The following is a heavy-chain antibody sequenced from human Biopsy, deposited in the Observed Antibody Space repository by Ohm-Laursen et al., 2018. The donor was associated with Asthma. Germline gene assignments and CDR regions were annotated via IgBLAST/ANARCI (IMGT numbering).Heavy chain of an antibody. V-gene: IGHV3-30*18. CDR2: MSFDGRQT. D-gene: IGHD3-3*01. CDR1: GFSFNSYG. CDR3: AKERYYDFWSGYPI. J-gene: IGHJ3*02. Sequence: SLRLSCTASGFSFNSYGMHWVRQAPGKGLEWVAVMSFDGRQTYYADSVKGRFTISRDNSKNTLYLQMNSMRAEDTAVYYCAKERYYDFWSGYPIWGQGTMVTVSS.